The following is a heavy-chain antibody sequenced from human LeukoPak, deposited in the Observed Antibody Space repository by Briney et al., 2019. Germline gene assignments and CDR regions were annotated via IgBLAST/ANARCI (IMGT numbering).Heavy chain of an antibody. CDR2: IIPIFGRI. D-gene: IGHD1-26*01. CDR3: ARASGTYRLFDY. J-gene: IGHJ4*02. Sequence: ASVKVSCKASGGTFSNYPINWVRQAPGQGLEWMGTIIPIFGRISYAQKFQGRVTITADKSTSTAHMELRSLRSEDTAVYYCARASGTYRLFDYWGQGTLVTVSS. V-gene: IGHV1-69*04. CDR1: GGTFSNYP.